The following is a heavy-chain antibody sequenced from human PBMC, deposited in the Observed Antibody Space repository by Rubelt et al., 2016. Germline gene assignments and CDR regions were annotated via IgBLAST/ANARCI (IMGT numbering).Heavy chain of an antibody. CDR3: ARGLSIAVAATPDY. Sequence: QVQLAESGGGVVQPGMSLRLSCAASGFTFSSYGMHWVRQAPGQGLEWVAVIWYDGSNKYYADSVKGRFTISRDNSKNTLYLQMNSLRAEETAVYYCARGLSIAVAATPDYWGQGTRVTVSS. J-gene: IGHJ4*02. V-gene: IGHV3-33*01. CDR1: GFTFSSYG. D-gene: IGHD6-19*01. CDR2: IWYDGSNK.